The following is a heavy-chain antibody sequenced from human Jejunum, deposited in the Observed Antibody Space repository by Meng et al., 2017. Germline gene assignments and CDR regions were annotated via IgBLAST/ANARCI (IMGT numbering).Heavy chain of an antibody. CDR2: IYYTGSA. CDR3: AREGQLMLGLVDY. V-gene: IGHV4-31*03. D-gene: IGHD2-2*01. CDR1: GGSISGGDYY. Sequence: QVQLQESGPGLVKPSQTLSLTCTVSGGSISGGDYYWSWIRQHPGKGLEWIGYIYYTGSAYYNPSLESRVTLSVDTSNNQFSLRLNSVTAADTAVYYCAREGQLMLGLVDYWGQGTLVTVSS. J-gene: IGHJ4*02.